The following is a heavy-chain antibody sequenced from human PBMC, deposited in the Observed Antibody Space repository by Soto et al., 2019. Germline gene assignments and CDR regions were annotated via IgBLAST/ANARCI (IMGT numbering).Heavy chain of an antibody. D-gene: IGHD6-13*01. CDR3: AREDLIAAAGLDY. CDR1: GGSISSSNW. Sequence: SETLSLTCAVSGGSISSSNWWSWVRQPPGKGLEWIGEIYHSGSTNYNPSLKSRVTISVDKSKNQFSLKLSSVTAADTAVYYCAREDLIAAAGLDYWGQGTLVTVSS. J-gene: IGHJ4*02. CDR2: IYHSGST. V-gene: IGHV4-4*02.